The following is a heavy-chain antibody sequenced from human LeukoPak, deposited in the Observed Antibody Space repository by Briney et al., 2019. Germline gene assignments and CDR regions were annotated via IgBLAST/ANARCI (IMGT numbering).Heavy chain of an antibody. CDR2: MNPSSVTT. D-gene: IGHD6-19*01. Sequence: GASVKVSCKASGYTFTSHDINWVRQATGQGLEWMGWMNPSSVTTGSAQKFQGRVTMTWNTSISTAYMELSGLRSEDTAVYCCARVAVAGTGDWFDPWGQRTLVTVSS. J-gene: IGHJ5*02. CDR3: ARVAVAGTGDWFDP. V-gene: IGHV1-8*01. CDR1: GYTFTSHD.